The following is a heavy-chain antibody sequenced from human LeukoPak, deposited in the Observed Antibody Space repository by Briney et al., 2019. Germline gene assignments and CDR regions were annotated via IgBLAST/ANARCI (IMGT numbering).Heavy chain of an antibody. J-gene: IGHJ5*02. CDR1: GYTFTSYY. CDR2: INPTGGST. D-gene: IGHD1-26*01. Sequence: ASVKVSCKASGYTFTSYYMHWVRQAPGQGLEWMGLINPTGGSTGYAQKFQGRVTMTRDMPTSTDYMELSSLRSEDTAIYYCARDDSVGDNAWWFDPWGQGTLVTVSS. V-gene: IGHV1-46*01. CDR3: ARDDSVGDNAWWFDP.